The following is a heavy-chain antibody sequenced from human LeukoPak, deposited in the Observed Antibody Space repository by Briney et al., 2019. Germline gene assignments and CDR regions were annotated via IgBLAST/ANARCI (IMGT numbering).Heavy chain of an antibody. J-gene: IGHJ4*02. CDR3: AKDPHSSSWYYFDS. V-gene: IGHV3-30*18. D-gene: IGHD6-13*01. CDR2: LSDDGSNK. CDR1: RFTFSYFA. Sequence: GGSLRLSCAASRFTFSYFAMHWVRQAPGKGLEWVAVLSDDGSNKFYPDSVKGRFTISRDNSKNTLYLQMNSLRAEDTAFYYCAKDPHSSSWYYFDSWGQGTLVTVSS.